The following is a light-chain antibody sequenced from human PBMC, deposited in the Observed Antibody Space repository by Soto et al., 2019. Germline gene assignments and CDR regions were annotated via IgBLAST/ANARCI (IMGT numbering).Light chain of an antibody. CDR2: VND. V-gene: IGLV1-44*01. J-gene: IGLJ1*01. Sequence: QSVLTQPPSVSGTPGQRVTISCSGSNSNIGSNNVNWYQQLPGTAPKLLICVNDQRPSGVPDRFSGSKSGNSASLTISGLQSEDEAEYYCAAWHDSPNVFYVFGTGTKLTVL. CDR1: NSNIGSNN. CDR3: AAWHDSPNVFYV.